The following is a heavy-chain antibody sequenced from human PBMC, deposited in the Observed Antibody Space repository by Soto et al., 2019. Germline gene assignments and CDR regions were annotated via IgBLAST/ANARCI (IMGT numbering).Heavy chain of an antibody. J-gene: IGHJ6*02. CDR1: GGSFSGNY. CDR2: FSDSGRT. V-gene: IGHV4-34*01. CDR3: ARGHFYYGLAV. Sequence: SETLSLTCAVYGGSFSGNYWRWISQQQRKGLEWIREFSDSGRTNYNTSLKSRVTISDEMSKSQFSPKPSSVTAADTAVYSCARGHFYYGLAVGGQGTTVT.